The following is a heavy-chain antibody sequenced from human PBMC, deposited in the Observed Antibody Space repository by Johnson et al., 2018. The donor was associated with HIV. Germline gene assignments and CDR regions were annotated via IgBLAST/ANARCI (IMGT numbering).Heavy chain of an antibody. CDR2: ISSSGSTI. J-gene: IGHJ3*02. CDR3: ARDLQGRDAFDI. V-gene: IGHV3-48*04. Sequence: VQLVESGGDLVQPGGSLRLSCVGSGFTFNTNWMHWVRQAPGKGLEWVSYISSSGSTIYYADSVKGRFTISRDNAKNSLYLQMNSLRAEDTAVYYCARDLQGRDAFDIWGQGTMVTVSS. CDR1: GFTFNTNW.